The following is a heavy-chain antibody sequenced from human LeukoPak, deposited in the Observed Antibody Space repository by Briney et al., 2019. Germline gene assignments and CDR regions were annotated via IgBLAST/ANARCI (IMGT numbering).Heavy chain of an antibody. CDR3: ARQVGELQDAFDI. J-gene: IGHJ3*02. Sequence: ASVKVSCKASGYTFTSYYMHWVRQAPGQGLEWMGWISAYNGNTNYAQKLQGRVTMTTDTSTSTAYMELRSLRSDDTAVYYCARQVGELQDAFDIWGQGTMVTVSS. V-gene: IGHV1-18*04. CDR1: GYTFTSYY. CDR2: ISAYNGNT. D-gene: IGHD1-26*01.